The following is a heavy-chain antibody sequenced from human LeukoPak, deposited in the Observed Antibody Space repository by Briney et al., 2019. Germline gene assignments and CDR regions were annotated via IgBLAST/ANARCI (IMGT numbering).Heavy chain of an antibody. J-gene: IGHJ6*02. V-gene: IGHV3-66*01. CDR2: LYSGGDT. CDR3: ARDSWNDAWAGMDV. Sequence: GGSLRLSCAASGFTVSSNYMSWFRQAPGKGLEWVSVLYSGGDTYYADSVKGRFTISRDNSKNTLYLQLNSLRAEDTAVYYCARDSWNDAWAGMDVWGQGTTVTVSS. CDR1: GFTVSSNY. D-gene: IGHD1-1*01.